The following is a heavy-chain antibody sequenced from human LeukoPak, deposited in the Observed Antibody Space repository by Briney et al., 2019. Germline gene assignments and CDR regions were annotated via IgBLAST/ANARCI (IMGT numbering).Heavy chain of an antibody. J-gene: IGHJ4*02. D-gene: IGHD5-24*01. CDR3: ARQMATIIFFGY. CDR2: IYYSGST. V-gene: IGHV4-39*01. Sequence: SETLSLTCTVSGGSISSSSYYWGWIRQPPGKGLEWIGSIYYSGSTYYNPSLKSRVTISVDTSKNQFSLKLSSVTAADTAVYYCARQMATIIFFGYWGQGTLVTVSS. CDR1: GGSISSSSYY.